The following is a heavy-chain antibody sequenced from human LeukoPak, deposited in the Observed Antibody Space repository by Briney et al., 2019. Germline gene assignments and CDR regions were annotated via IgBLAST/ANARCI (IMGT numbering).Heavy chain of an antibody. CDR3: ARAGICSSTSCDGGIEY. Sequence: GGSLRLSCAASGFIFSDHYMDWVRQAPGKGLEWVGRTRNKAKSYTTDYAASVKGRFTISRDDSKNSLYLQMNSPKSEDTAVYYCARAGICSSTSCDGGIEYWGQGTLVTVSS. V-gene: IGHV3-72*01. CDR1: GFIFSDHY. J-gene: IGHJ4*02. D-gene: IGHD2-2*01. CDR2: TRNKAKSYTT.